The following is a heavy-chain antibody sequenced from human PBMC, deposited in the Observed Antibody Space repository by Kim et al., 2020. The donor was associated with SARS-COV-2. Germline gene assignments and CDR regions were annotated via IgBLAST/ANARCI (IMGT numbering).Heavy chain of an antibody. V-gene: IGHV3-30*18. CDR3: AKERYCSGGSCPTYYFDY. J-gene: IGHJ4*02. D-gene: IGHD2-15*01. Sequence: GGSLRLSCAASGFTFSSYGMHWVRQAPGKGLEWVAVISYDGSNKYYADSVKGRFTISRDNSKNTLYLQMNSLRAEDTAVYYCAKERYCSGGSCPTYYFDYWGQGTLITVSS. CDR2: ISYDGSNK. CDR1: GFTFSSYG.